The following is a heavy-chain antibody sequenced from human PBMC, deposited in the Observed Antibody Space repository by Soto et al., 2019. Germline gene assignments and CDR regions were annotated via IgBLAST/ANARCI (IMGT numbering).Heavy chain of an antibody. D-gene: IGHD3-10*01. J-gene: IGHJ4*02. V-gene: IGHV4-30-2*01. CDR3: ARADANYSGSRAPSPGFDY. Sequence: LQLQESGSGMVESSQTLSLTCAVSGGSISSGLYSWGWIRQPPGKGLEWIGYIYQTGSPYYNPSLQSRVTISVDRSKNQFSLKVTSVTAADTAVYYCARADANYSGSRAPSPGFDYWGQGALVTVSS. CDR1: GGSISSGLYS. CDR2: IYQTGSP.